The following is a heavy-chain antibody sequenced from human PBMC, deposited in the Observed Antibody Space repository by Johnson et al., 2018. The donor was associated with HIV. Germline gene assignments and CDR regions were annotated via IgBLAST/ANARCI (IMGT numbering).Heavy chain of an antibody. Sequence: QVQLVESGGGVVRPGRSLRLSCAASGFTFSSYAMHWVRQAPGKGLEWVAVISYDGSNKYYADSVKGRFTISRDNSKNTLYLQMNSLRAEDTAVYYCARDRAVAATSGAGAFDIWVQGTMVTVSS. J-gene: IGHJ3*02. V-gene: IGHV3-30-3*01. CDR2: ISYDGSNK. CDR3: ARDRAVAATSGAGAFDI. D-gene: IGHD2-15*01. CDR1: GFTFSSYA.